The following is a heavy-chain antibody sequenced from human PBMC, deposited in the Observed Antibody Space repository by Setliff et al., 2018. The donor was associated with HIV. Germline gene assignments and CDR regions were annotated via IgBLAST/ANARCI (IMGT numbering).Heavy chain of an antibody. D-gene: IGHD3-9*01. CDR1: GASISNHY. J-gene: IGHJ5*02. Sequence: KPSETLSLTCGVSGASISNHYWSWVRQSPGKGLEWIGYIYYTGSTNYNPSLKSRIAILLDTSKNQFSLKLNSVTAADTAVYYCARDPAFRRYYDILTGYSPSWFDPWGQGTLVTVS. CDR3: ARDPAFRRYYDILTGYSPSWFDP. CDR2: IYYTGST. V-gene: IGHV4-59*11.